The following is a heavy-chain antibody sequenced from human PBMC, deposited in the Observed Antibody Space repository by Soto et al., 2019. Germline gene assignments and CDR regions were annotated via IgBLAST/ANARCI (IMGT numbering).Heavy chain of an antibody. CDR2: IYPGDSDT. V-gene: IGHV5-51*01. CDR1: GYSFTSYW. CDR3: ARTVVVVPATPVGFDI. Sequence: PGESLKISCKGSGYSFTSYWIGWVRQMPGKGLEWMGIIYPGDSDTRYSPSFQGQVTISADKSISTAYLQWSSLKASDTAMYYCARTVVVVPATPVGFDIWGQGTMVTVSS. J-gene: IGHJ3*02. D-gene: IGHD2-2*01.